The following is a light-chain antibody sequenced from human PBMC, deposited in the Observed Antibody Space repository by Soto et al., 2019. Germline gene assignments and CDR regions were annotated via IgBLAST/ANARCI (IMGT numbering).Light chain of an antibody. Sequence: QSALTQPASVSGSPGQSITISCSGTTSDVGGYNLVSWYQQRTAKAPKLLIYEGTQRPSGVSSRFSGSKSGNTASLTISGLQAEDEADYYCCSYASSSSCVFGTGTKGTVL. CDR3: CSYASSSSCV. V-gene: IGLV2-23*01. CDR2: EGT. J-gene: IGLJ1*01. CDR1: TSDVGGYNL.